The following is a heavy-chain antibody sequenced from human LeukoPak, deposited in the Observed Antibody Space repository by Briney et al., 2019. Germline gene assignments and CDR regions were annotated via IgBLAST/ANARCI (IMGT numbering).Heavy chain of an antibody. J-gene: IGHJ4*02. Sequence: PQASVKVSCKASGYTFIGYYMHWVRQAPGQGLEWMGWINPNSGGTNYAQKFQGRVTMTRDTSISTAYMELSRLRSDDTAVYYCARDLPLGLWFGEPGSDYFDYWGQGTLVTVSS. CDR1: GYTFIGYY. CDR3: ARDLPLGLWFGEPGSDYFDY. D-gene: IGHD3-10*01. CDR2: INPNSGGT. V-gene: IGHV1-2*02.